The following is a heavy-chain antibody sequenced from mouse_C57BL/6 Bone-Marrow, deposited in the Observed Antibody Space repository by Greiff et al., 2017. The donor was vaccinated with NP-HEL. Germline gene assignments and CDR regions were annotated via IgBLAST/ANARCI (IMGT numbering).Heavy chain of an antibody. J-gene: IGHJ2*01. CDR1: GYTFTSYW. D-gene: IGHD2-4*01. CDR2: IDPSDSET. CDR3: ARREDYDYSFDY. Sequence: VQLQQPGAELVRPGSSVKLSCKASGYTFTSYWMHWVKQRPIQGLEWIGNIDPSDSETHYNQKFKDKATLTVDKSSSTAYMQLSSLTSEDSAVYYCARREDYDYSFDYWGQGTTLTVSS. V-gene: IGHV1-52*01.